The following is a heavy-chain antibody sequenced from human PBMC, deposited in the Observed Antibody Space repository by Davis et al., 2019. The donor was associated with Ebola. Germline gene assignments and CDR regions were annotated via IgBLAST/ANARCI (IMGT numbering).Heavy chain of an antibody. CDR1: GGSISTYY. Sequence: MPSETLSLTCTVSGGSISTYYWSWIRQPPGKGLEWIGCIDYTGSTNHNPSLKSRVTISIDTSKNQLSLKLTSVTAADTAIYYCARHPGVGSASGRLDSWGQGTLVVVSS. D-gene: IGHD6-6*01. J-gene: IGHJ4*02. CDR2: IDYTGST. CDR3: ARHPGVGSASGRLDS. V-gene: IGHV4-59*08.